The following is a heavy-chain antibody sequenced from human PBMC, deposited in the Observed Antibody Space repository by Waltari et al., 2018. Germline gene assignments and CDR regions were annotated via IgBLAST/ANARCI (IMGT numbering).Heavy chain of an antibody. CDR3: VRENIAAAGLES. Sequence: EVQLVESGGGLVQHGGSLSRYCVASGFIFSTSWMDWVRQAPGKGLVWVSRINSDGSSTTYADSVKGQFTISRDNAKNTLYLHMSSLRAEDTAVYYCVRENIAAAGLESWGQGTLVTVSS. CDR2: INSDGSST. J-gene: IGHJ4*02. CDR1: GFIFSTSW. D-gene: IGHD6-13*01. V-gene: IGHV3-74*01.